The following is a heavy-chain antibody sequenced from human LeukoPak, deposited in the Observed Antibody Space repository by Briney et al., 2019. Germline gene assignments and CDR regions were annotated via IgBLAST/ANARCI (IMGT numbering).Heavy chain of an antibody. CDR2: ISSSSSTI. J-gene: IGHJ4*02. Sequence: PGGSLRLSCAASGFTFSSYSMNWVRQAPGKGLEWVSYISSSSSTIYYADSVKGRFTISRDNAKNSLYLQMNSLRAEDTAVYYCAGYDSSGYYYNWGQGTLVTVSS. V-gene: IGHV3-48*01. CDR3: AGYDSSGYYYN. D-gene: IGHD3-22*01. CDR1: GFTFSSYS.